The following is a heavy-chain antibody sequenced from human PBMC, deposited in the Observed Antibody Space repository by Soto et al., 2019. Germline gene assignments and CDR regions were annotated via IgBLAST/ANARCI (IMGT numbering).Heavy chain of an antibody. D-gene: IGHD2-15*01. CDR1: GFTFSNAW. Sequence: PGGSLRLSCAASGFTFSNAWMNWVRQAPGKGLEWVGRIKSKTDGGTTDYAAPVKGRFTISRDDSKNTLYLQMNSLKTEDTAVYYCTTVACSTPDHRYCSGAYGMDVWGQGTTVTVSS. J-gene: IGHJ6*02. V-gene: IGHV3-15*07. CDR3: TTVACSTPDHRYCSGAYGMDV. CDR2: IKSKTDGGTT.